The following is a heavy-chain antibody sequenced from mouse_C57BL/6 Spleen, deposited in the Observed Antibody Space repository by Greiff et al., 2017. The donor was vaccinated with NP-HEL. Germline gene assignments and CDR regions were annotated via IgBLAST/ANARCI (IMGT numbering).Heavy chain of an antibody. J-gene: IGHJ4*01. V-gene: IGHV1-74*01. D-gene: IGHD2-1*01. CDR2: IHPSDSDT. CDR1: GYTFTSYW. CDR3: AIRGGYYGTYWDMDY. Sequence: QVQLQQPGAELVKPGASVKVSCKASGYTFTSYWMHWVKQRPGQGLEWIGRIHPSDSDTNYNEKFKGKATLTVDKSSSTAYMQLSSLTSEDSAVDYCAIRGGYYGTYWDMDYWGKGTTVTVSS.